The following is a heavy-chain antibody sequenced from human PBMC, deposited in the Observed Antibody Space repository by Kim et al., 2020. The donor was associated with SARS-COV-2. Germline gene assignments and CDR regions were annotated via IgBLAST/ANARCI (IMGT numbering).Heavy chain of an antibody. CDR2: INPSGGST. CDR3: ARDLPEIIAAVGTVRFDI. D-gene: IGHD6-13*01. Sequence: ASVKVSCKASGYTFTSYYMHWVRQAPGQGLEWMGIINPSGGSTSYAQKFQGRVTMTRDTSTSTVYMELSSLRSEDTAVYYCARDLPEIIAAVGTVRFDIWGQGTMVTVSS. CDR1: GYTFTSYY. J-gene: IGHJ3*02. V-gene: IGHV1-46*01.